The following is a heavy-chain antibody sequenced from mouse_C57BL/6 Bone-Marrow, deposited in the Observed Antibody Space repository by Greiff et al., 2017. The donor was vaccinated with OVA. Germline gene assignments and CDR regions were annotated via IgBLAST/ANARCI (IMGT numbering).Heavy chain of an antibody. CDR3: ARLTYYGSDYFDY. V-gene: IGHV1-50*01. D-gene: IGHD1-1*01. CDR1: GYTFTSYW. Sequence: QVQLQQPGAELVKPGASVNLSCKASGYTFTSYWMQWVKQRPGQGLEWIGEIDPSDSYTNYNQKFKGKATLTVDTSSSTAYMQLSSLTSEDSAVYYCARLTYYGSDYFDYWGQGTTLTVSS. J-gene: IGHJ2*01. CDR2: IDPSDSYT.